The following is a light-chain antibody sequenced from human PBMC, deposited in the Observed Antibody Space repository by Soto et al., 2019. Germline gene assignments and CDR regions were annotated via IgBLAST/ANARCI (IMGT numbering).Light chain of an antibody. CDR2: TTT. Sequence: QAVVTQEPSLSVSPGGTVTFTCALSPGSVSPSHYPTWYQQTPGQAPRRLIYTTTTRSSGVPGRFSGSILGDRAALTITGAQADDEADYYCGLYMGRGIYWVFGGGTKLTVL. J-gene: IGLJ3*02. CDR1: PGSVSPSHY. V-gene: IGLV8-61*01. CDR3: GLYMGRGIYWV.